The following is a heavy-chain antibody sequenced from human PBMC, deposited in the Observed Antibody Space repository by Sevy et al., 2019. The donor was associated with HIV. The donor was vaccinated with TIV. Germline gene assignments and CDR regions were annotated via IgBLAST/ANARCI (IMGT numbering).Heavy chain of an antibody. D-gene: IGHD6-13*01. Sequence: GGSLRLSCAASGFTFSDHYMEWVRQAPGKGLEWVGRTRNKADSYTTEYAASVRGRFTIPRDDCKNSLYLQMNSLKTEDTAVYYCATHAGIAAAGRVFDYWGQGTLVTVSS. V-gene: IGHV3-72*01. CDR3: ATHAGIAAAGRVFDY. CDR2: TRNKADSYTT. J-gene: IGHJ4*02. CDR1: GFTFSDHY.